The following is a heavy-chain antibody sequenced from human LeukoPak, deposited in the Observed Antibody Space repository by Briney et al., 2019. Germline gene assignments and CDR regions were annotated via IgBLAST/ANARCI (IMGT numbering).Heavy chain of an antibody. V-gene: IGHV3-23*01. J-gene: IGHJ4*02. D-gene: IGHD4-17*01. Sequence: GGSLRLSCATSGFAFSSYAITWVRQAPGRGLEWVSYFGSGGTTQYAGSVKGRFTISRDNSKNTLHLQMNSLRAEDTAVYYCAKLRGHPREAYYFDCWGQGTLVTVSS. CDR2: FGSGGTT. CDR3: AKLRGHPREAYYFDC. CDR1: GFAFSSYA.